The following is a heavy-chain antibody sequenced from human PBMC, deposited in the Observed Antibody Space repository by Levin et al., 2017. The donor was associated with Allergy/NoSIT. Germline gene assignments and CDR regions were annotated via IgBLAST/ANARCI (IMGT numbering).Heavy chain of an antibody. CDR1: GFTFSNYA. Sequence: GESLKISCAASGFTFSNYAMSWVRQTPGKGLEWVSSITDSGSSTWYADSVKGRFTISRDNSENTLFLQMNSLRAEDTAAYYCTKRDSGQARSFDYWGQGTLVTVSS. D-gene: IGHD6-25*01. J-gene: IGHJ4*02. CDR2: ITDSGSST. CDR3: TKRDSGQARSFDY. V-gene: IGHV3-23*01.